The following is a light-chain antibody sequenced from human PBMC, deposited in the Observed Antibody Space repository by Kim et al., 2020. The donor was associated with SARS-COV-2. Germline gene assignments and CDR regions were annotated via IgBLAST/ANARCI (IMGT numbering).Light chain of an antibody. Sequence: GDRVTITCRASQGISDYVAWYQQKPGKVPQLLIYAASTLEVGVPSRFSASGSGTDFTLTIASLQAEDVATYYCQSYHSAPYTFGQGTKLEI. CDR3: QSYHSAPYT. CDR2: AAS. J-gene: IGKJ2*01. CDR1: QGISDY. V-gene: IGKV1-27*01.